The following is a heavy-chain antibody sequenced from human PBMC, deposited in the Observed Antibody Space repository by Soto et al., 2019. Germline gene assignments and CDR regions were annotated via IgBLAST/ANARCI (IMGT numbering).Heavy chain of an antibody. J-gene: IGHJ4*02. CDR3: ARDRDSNFHSFDY. D-gene: IGHD4-4*01. V-gene: IGHV4-31*11. CDR2: IYYSGST. CDR1: GGSISSGGYY. Sequence: SETLSLTCAVSGGSISSGGYYWSWLRQHPGKGLEWIGYIYYSGSTYYNPSLKSRVTISVDTSKNQFSLKLSSVTAADTAVYYCARDRDSNFHSFDYWGQGTLVTVSS.